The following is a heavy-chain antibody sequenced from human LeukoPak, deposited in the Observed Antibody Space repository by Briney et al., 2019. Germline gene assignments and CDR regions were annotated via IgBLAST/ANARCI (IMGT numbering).Heavy chain of an antibody. Sequence: SETLSLTCTVSGGSISSYYWSWIRQPPGKGLEWIGYIYYSGSTNYNPSLKSRVTISVDTPKNQFSLKLSSVTAADTAVYYCARSAVAGRGPEEFDYWGQGTLVTVSS. CDR1: GGSISSYY. J-gene: IGHJ4*02. CDR3: ARSAVAGRGPEEFDY. V-gene: IGHV4-59*01. CDR2: IYYSGST. D-gene: IGHD6-19*01.